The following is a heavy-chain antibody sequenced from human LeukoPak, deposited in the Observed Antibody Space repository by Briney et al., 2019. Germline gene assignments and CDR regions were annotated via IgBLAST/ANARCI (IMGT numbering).Heavy chain of an antibody. Sequence: SETLSLTGTVSGGPISSYYWSWIRQPPGKGLEWIGYIYYSGSTNYNPPLNSRVTISADMSRNQLSLQLTSVTAADTAVYYCARQTFGALYFDSWGQGALVIVSS. CDR2: IYYSGST. CDR1: GGPISSYY. CDR3: ARQTFGALYFDS. D-gene: IGHD3-10*01. J-gene: IGHJ4*02. V-gene: IGHV4-59*08.